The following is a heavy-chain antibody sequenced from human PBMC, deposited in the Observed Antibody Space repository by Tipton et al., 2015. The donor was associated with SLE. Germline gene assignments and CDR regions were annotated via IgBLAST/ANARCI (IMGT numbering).Heavy chain of an antibody. Sequence: TLSLTCTVSGGSISSSSYYWGWIRQPPGKGLEWIGSIYYSGSTYYNPSLKSRVTISVDTSKNQFSLKLSSVTAADTAVYYCARHGGLGYWGQGTLVTVSS. CDR1: GGSISSSSYY. J-gene: IGHJ4*02. V-gene: IGHV4-39*07. CDR3: ARHGGLGY. CDR2: IYYSGST. D-gene: IGHD3-16*01.